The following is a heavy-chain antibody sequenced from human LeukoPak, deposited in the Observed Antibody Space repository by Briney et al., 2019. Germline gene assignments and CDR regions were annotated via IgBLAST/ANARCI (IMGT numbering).Heavy chain of an antibody. CDR2: SYSDSNT. CDR1: GFTVSNNY. J-gene: IGHJ3*02. D-gene: IGHD1-14*01. Sequence: PGGSLRLSCAASGFTVSNNYMSWARQAPGKGLEWVSISYSDSNTNYADFVKGRFTISRDTSQNTLSLQMNSLRAEDTAVYYCVRKNRDFNAAFDIWGQGTVVTVSS. V-gene: IGHV3-53*01. CDR3: VRKNRDFNAAFDI.